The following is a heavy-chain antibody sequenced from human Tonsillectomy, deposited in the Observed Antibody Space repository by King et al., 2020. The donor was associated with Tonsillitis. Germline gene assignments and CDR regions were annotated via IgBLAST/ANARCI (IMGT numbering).Heavy chain of an antibody. CDR2: LSGSGGST. V-gene: IGHV3-23*04. Sequence: DVQLVESGGGLVQPGGSLRLSCAASGFTFSIYAMSWVRQAPGKGLEWVSALSGSGGSTYYADSVKGRFTISRDNSKNTLYLQMNSLRAEDTAVYYWATPLVLWFGELRDYWGQGTLVTVSS. D-gene: IGHD3-10*01. J-gene: IGHJ4*02. CDR1: GFTFSIYA. CDR3: ATPLVLWFGELRDY.